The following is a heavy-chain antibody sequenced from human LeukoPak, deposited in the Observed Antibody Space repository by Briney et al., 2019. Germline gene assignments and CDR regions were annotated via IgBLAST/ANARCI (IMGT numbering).Heavy chain of an antibody. CDR2: IYSDNT. CDR3: ARRAGAYSHPYDY. V-gene: IGHV3-53*01. CDR1: GFTVSSNS. D-gene: IGHD4/OR15-4a*01. Sequence: GGSLRLPRTLSGFTVSSNSMSWVRQAPGKGLEWFSFIYSDNTHYSDSVKGRFTISRDNSKNTLYLQMNSLRAEDTAVYYCARRAGAYSHPYDYWGQGTLVTVSS. J-gene: IGHJ4*02.